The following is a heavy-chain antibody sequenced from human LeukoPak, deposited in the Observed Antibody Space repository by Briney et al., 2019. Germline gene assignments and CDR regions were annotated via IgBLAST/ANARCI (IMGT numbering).Heavy chain of an antibody. CDR3: AREGGTTYYSPLDY. Sequence: ASVKVSCKASGYTFTSYDINWVRQAPGQGLEWMGYINPNSGDTNFAQKFQGRVTLTRDTSIITAYMELRSLRSDDTAVYFCAREGGTTYYSPLDYWGRGTLITVSS. CDR1: GYTFTSYD. CDR2: INPNSGDT. J-gene: IGHJ4*02. D-gene: IGHD3-10*01. V-gene: IGHV1-2*02.